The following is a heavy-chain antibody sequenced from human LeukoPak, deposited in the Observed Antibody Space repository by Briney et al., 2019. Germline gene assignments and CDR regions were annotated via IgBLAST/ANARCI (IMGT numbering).Heavy chain of an antibody. CDR2: IYISGRT. V-gene: IGHV4-4*07. Sequence: SETLSLTCTVSGGSISSYYWSWIRQPAGKGLEWIGRIYISGRTNYNPSLKSRGTMSVYTSKNQFSLELSSVPAADTAVYYCAREIVGYSDGYVPREVSYYFGYWGQGTLVTVSS. J-gene: IGHJ4*02. CDR1: GGSISSYY. D-gene: IGHD5-18*01. CDR3: AREIVGYSDGYVPREVSYYFGY.